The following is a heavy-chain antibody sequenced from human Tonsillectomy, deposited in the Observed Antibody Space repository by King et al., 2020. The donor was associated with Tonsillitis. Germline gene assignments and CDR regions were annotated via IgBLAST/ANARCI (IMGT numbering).Heavy chain of an antibody. J-gene: IGHJ2*01. CDR3: ARQGWNGPIFDL. CDR1: GFTFSSYD. V-gene: IGHV3-13*05. CDR2: IGTAGDP. D-gene: IGHD1-1*01. Sequence: VQLVESGGGLVQPGGSLRLSCAASGFTFSSYDMHWVRHATGKGLEWVSAIGTAGDPYYPGSVKGRFNISRENAKNSLYLQMNSLRAGDTAVYYCARQGWNGPIFDLWGRGTLVTVSS.